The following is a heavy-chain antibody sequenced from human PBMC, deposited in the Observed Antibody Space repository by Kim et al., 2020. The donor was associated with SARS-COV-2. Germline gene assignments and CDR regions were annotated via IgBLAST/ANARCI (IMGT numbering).Heavy chain of an antibody. J-gene: IGHJ6*02. CDR3: AIGLNYYSAMDV. Sequence: SETLSLTCTVSGGSISSYYWSWIRQSPAKGLEWIGYIYFSGSTNYNPSLKSRVTISVDTSKNQFSPKLTSVTAADTAVYYCAIGLNYYSAMDVWGQGPTVTVSS. CDR1: GGSISSYY. V-gene: IGHV4-59*08. CDR2: IYFSGST.